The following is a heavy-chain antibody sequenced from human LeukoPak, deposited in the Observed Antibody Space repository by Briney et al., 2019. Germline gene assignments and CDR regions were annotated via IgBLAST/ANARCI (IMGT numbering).Heavy chain of an antibody. V-gene: IGHV3-23*01. J-gene: IGHJ6*02. D-gene: IGHD5-18*01. CDR2: ISGSAGST. Sequence: PGGSLRLSCAASGFTFSSYAMSWVRQAPGKGLEWVSAISGSAGSTYYADSVKGRFTISRDNSKNTLYLQMNSLRGEDTAVYYCARGYGPWVYYGMDVWGQGTTVTVSS. CDR3: ARGYGPWVYYGMDV. CDR1: GFTFSSYA.